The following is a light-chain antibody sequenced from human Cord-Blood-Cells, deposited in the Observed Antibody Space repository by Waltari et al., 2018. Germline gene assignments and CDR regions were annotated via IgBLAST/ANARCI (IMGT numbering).Light chain of an antibody. Sequence: DIQMTQSPSSLSASVGDRVTITRRAGQSISSYLNWYQQKPGKAPKLLIYAASSLQSGVPSRFSGSGSGTDFTLTISSLQPEDFATYYCQQSYSTLALTFGGGTKVEIK. CDR1: QSISSY. V-gene: IGKV1-39*01. CDR2: AAS. CDR3: QQSYSTLALT. J-gene: IGKJ4*01.